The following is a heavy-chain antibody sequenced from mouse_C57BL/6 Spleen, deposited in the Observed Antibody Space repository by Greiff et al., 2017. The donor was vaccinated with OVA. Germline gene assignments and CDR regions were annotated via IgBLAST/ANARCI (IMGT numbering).Heavy chain of an antibody. D-gene: IGHD3-1*01. CDR3: ARGGSGAMDY. V-gene: IGHV1-50*01. CDR1: GYTFTSYW. J-gene: IGHJ4*01. CDR2: IDPSDSYT. Sequence: VQLQQPGAELVKPGASVKLSCKASGYTFTSYWMQWVKQRPGQGLEWIGEIDPSDSYTNYNQKFKGKATLTVDTSSSTAYMQLSSLTSEDSAVYYCARGGSGAMDYWGQGTSVTVSS.